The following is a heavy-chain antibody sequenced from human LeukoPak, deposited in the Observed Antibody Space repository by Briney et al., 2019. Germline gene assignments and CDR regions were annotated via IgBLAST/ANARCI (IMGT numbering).Heavy chain of an antibody. CDR2: ISGSGGST. CDR1: GFTFSSYA. J-gene: IGHJ4*02. D-gene: IGHD2-2*01. CDR3: AKDLTRCSSTSCFADYFDY. Sequence: PGGSLRLSCAASGFTFSSYAMSWVRQAPGKGLEWVSAISGSGGSTYYADSVKGRFTISRDNSKNTLYLQMNSLRAEDTAVYYCAKDLTRCSSTSCFADYFDYWGRGTLVTVSS. V-gene: IGHV3-23*01.